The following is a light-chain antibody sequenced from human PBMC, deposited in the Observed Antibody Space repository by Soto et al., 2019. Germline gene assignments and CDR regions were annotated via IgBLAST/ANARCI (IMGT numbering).Light chain of an antibody. J-gene: IGKJ5*01. V-gene: IGKV1-5*01. CDR2: DAS. Sequence: DIQVNKSPPTLSAYVRDSVTITCRASQSISRWLAWYQQKPGRAPKILISDASSLENGVPSRFSGSGSGTDFTLTISSLQPEDFATYYCQQTNSFPITFGQGTRLDIK. CDR1: QSISRW. CDR3: QQTNSFPIT.